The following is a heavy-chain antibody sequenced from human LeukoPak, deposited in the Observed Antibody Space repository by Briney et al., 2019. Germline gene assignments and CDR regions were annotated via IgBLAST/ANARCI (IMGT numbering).Heavy chain of an antibody. D-gene: IGHD3-22*01. CDR2: INPNSGGT. V-gene: IGHV1-2*02. J-gene: IGHJ6*03. CDR1: GYTFSSYY. CDR3: AASYDSSGYPRSYYYYYMDV. Sequence: ASVKVSCKASGYTFSSYYMYWVRQAPGQGLEWMGWINPNSGGTNYAQKFQGRVTMTRDTSISTAYMELSRLRSDDTAVYYCAASYDSSGYPRSYYYYYMDVWGKGTTVTVSS.